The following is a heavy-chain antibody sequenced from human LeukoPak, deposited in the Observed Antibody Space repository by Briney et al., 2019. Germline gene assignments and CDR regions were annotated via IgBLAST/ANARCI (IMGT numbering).Heavy chain of an antibody. CDR2: IKQDGSEK. V-gene: IGHV3-7*01. CDR3: AKGHAPLDSRYYYYMDV. Sequence: EPGGSLRLSCAASGFTFSSYWMSWVRQAPGKGLEWVANIKQDGSEKYYVDSVKGRFTISRDNAKNSLYLQMNSLRAEDTAVYYCAKGHAPLDSRYYYYMDVWGKGTTVTISS. CDR1: GFTFSSYW. J-gene: IGHJ6*03.